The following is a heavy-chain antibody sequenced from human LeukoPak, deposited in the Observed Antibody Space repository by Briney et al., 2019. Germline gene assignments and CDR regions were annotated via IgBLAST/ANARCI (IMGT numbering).Heavy chain of an antibody. D-gene: IGHD2-2*01. J-gene: IGHJ6*03. V-gene: IGHV3-23*01. Sequence: ETLSLTCTVSGGSISSSSHYWGWIRQPPGKGLEWVSAISGSGGSTYYADSVKGRFTISRDNSKNTLYLQMNSLRAEDTAVYYCARSKSGCSSTSCYLYYYMDVWGKGTTVTVSS. CDR2: ISGSGGST. CDR3: ARSKSGCSSTSCYLYYYMDV. CDR1: GGSISSSSHY.